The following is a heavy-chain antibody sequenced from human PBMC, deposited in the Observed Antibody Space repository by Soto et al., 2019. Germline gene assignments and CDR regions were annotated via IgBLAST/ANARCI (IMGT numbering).Heavy chain of an antibody. D-gene: IGHD1-7*01. V-gene: IGHV3-23*01. CDR3: AKSYHNRNYVSPFDY. J-gene: IGHJ4*02. CDR2: FSGSGGST. Sequence: LRLSCAASGFTFDDYGMSWVRQVPGKGPEWVSTFSGSGGSTYYADSVRGRFTISRDNAKNTLYLQMNNLRAEDTAVYYCAKSYHNRNYVSPFDYWGQGTLVTVSS. CDR1: GFTFDDYG.